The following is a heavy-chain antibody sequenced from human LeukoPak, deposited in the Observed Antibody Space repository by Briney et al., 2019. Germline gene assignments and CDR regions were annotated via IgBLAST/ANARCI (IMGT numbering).Heavy chain of an antibody. Sequence: PGGSLRLSCAASGFTFSSYAMHWVRQAPGKGLEWVAVISYDGNNKYYADSVKGRFTISRDNSKNTLYLQMNSLRAEDTAVYYCASLSSGVAFDIWGQGTMVTVSS. J-gene: IGHJ3*02. D-gene: IGHD6-19*01. CDR2: ISYDGNNK. CDR3: ASLSSGVAFDI. V-gene: IGHV3-30*04. CDR1: GFTFSSYA.